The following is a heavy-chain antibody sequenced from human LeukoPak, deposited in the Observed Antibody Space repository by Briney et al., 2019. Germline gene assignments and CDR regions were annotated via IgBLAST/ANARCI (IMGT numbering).Heavy chain of an antibody. CDR1: GFTFDDYA. V-gene: IGHV3-9*01. D-gene: IGHD6-19*01. Sequence: GRSLRLSCAASGFTFDDYAMHWVRQAPGKGLEWVSGISWNSGSIGYADSVKGRFTISRDNAKNSLYLQMNSLRAEDTALYYCAKDIDRYSSGCPFDIWGQGTMVTVSS. CDR2: ISWNSGSI. CDR3: AKDIDRYSSGCPFDI. J-gene: IGHJ3*02.